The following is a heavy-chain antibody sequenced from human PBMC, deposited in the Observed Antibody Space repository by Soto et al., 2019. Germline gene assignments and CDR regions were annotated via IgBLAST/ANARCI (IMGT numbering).Heavy chain of an antibody. CDR1: GASISSGSYY. Sequence: QLQLQESGPGLVKPSETLSLTCSVSGASISSGSYYWGWVRQPPGKGLEWIANVFSDGTTYYSPSLNSRVTISVDTSTNQFSLRLRSVTTADTAVYYCARQGECGSTSCYGSWGQGTLVTVSS. CDR3: ARQGECGSTSCYGS. V-gene: IGHV4-39*01. D-gene: IGHD2-2*01. J-gene: IGHJ5*02. CDR2: VFSDGTT.